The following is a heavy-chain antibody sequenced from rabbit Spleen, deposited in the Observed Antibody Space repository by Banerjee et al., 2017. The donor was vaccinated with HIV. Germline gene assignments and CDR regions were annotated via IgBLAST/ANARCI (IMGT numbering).Heavy chain of an antibody. D-gene: IGHD1-1*01. CDR2: IYTGSGST. CDR3: ARGASSSGYYSL. Sequence: QEQLEESGGDLVKPEGSLTLTCTASGFSFSSNAMCWVRQAPGKGLEWIACIYTGSGSTYYASWAKGRFTISKTSSTTVTLQMTCLTVADAATYFCARGASSSGYYSLWGPGTLVTVS. J-gene: IGHJ4*01. CDR1: GFSFSSNA. V-gene: IGHV1S45*01.